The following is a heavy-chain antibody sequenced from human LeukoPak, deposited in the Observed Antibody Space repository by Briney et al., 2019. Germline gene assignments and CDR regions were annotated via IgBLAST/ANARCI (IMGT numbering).Heavy chain of an antibody. CDR1: GFTFSSYW. Sequence: GGSLRLSCAASGFTFSSYWMHWVRQAPGKGLVWVSRINSDGSSTSYADSVKGRFTISRDNAKNTLYLQMNSLRAEDTAVYYCARDLSSDYYDSSGYLNYWGQGTLITVSS. V-gene: IGHV3-74*01. CDR3: ARDLSSDYYDSSGYLNY. J-gene: IGHJ4*02. D-gene: IGHD3-22*01. CDR2: INSDGSST.